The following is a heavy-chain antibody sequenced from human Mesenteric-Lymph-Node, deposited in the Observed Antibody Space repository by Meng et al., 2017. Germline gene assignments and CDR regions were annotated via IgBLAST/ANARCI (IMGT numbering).Heavy chain of an antibody. CDR3: ARRGSIQLDRVRAFDI. V-gene: IGHV1-69*05. CDR1: GGTFSSYA. CDR2: IIPIFGTA. J-gene: IGHJ3*02. Sequence: SVKVSCKASGGTFSSYAISWVRQAPGQGREWMGGIIPIFGTANYAQKFQGRVTITTDESTSTAYMELSSLRSEDTAVYYCARRGSIQLDRVRAFDIWGQGTMVTVSS. D-gene: IGHD1-1*01.